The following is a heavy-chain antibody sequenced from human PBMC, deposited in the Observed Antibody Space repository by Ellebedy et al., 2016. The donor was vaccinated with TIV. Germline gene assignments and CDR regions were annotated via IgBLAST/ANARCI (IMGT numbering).Heavy chain of an antibody. V-gene: IGHV4-34*01. J-gene: IGHJ4*02. CDR2: LNHSGST. D-gene: IGHD3-10*01. CDR3: ARGARSVYYYGSGSYLIDFDY. CDR1: GGSFSAYY. Sequence: MPSETLSLTCAVYGGSFSAYYWSWIRQPPGQGLEWIGELNHSGSTNYNPSLKSRVTISVDTSKNQFSLKLSSVTAAATAVYYCARGARSVYYYGSGSYLIDFDYWGQGTLVTVSS.